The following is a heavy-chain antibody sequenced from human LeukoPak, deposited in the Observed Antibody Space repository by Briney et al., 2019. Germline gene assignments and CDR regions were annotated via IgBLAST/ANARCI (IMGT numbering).Heavy chain of an antibody. D-gene: IGHD2-21*01. CDR3: ARDHLLAYCGGECLGAFDI. Sequence: SVKVSCKASVGTFSSYAISWVRQAPGQRLEWMGGINPIFGTANYAQKFQGRVTITADESTSTAYMELSSLRSEDTAVYYCARDHLLAYCGGECLGAFDIWGQGTMVTVSS. J-gene: IGHJ3*02. V-gene: IGHV1-69*13. CDR1: VGTFSSYA. CDR2: INPIFGTA.